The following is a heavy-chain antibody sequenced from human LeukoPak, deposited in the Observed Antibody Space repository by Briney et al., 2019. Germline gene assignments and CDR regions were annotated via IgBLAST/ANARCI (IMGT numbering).Heavy chain of an antibody. CDR2: IRSKANNYAT. D-gene: IGHD3-10*01. CDR1: GFSFGDSA. CDR3: ARDQGAVLLWFGESYDAFDI. V-gene: IGHV3-73*01. Sequence: PGGSLRLSCAASGFSFGDSALHWVRQASRKGPEWVGRIRSKANNYATAYAASVKGRFTIFRDDSKNTAYLQMNSLKTEDTAVYSCARDQGAVLLWFGESYDAFDIWGQGTMVTVSS. J-gene: IGHJ3*02.